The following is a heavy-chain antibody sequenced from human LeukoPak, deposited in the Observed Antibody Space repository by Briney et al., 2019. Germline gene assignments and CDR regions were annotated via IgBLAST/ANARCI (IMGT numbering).Heavy chain of an antibody. CDR1: EFTVSTNY. CDR3: AKDFCSGGSCYSEN. D-gene: IGHD2-15*01. CDR2: ISYDGSNK. J-gene: IGHJ4*02. V-gene: IGHV3-30*18. Sequence: GGSLRLSCAASEFTVSTNYMNWVRQAPGKGLEWVALISYDGSNKYYADSVKGRFTISRDNSKNTLYLQMNSLRAEDTAVYYCAKDFCSGGSCYSENWGQGTLVTVSS.